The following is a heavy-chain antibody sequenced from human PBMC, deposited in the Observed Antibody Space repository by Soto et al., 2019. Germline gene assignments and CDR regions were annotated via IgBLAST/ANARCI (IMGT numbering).Heavy chain of an antibody. CDR2: IGAGGNT. CDR1: GFTFSSYA. D-gene: IGHD5-18*01. J-gene: IGHJ4*02. V-gene: IGHV3-23*01. CDR3: AKDSGYSYNPEDYFDY. Sequence: GGSLRLSCAASGFTFSSYAMSWVRQAPGKGLEWVSGIGAGGNTYSADSVKGRFTISRDNSKNTLYLQMNSLRAEDTAEYYCAKDSGYSYNPEDYFDYWGQGILVTVSS.